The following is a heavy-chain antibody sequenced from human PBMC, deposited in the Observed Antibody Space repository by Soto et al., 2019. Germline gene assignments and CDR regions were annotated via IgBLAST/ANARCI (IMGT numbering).Heavy chain of an antibody. Sequence: QVQLVQSGAEVKKPGASVRVSCKASGYTFTGDYMHWVRQAPGQGLEWMGWINPNSGDTNYAQKFQGWVTMTRDTSISTAYMELSRLRSDDTPVYYCARDQGYSSAYHFDYWGQGTLVTVSS. V-gene: IGHV1-2*04. CDR2: INPNSGDT. CDR3: ARDQGYSSAYHFDY. CDR1: GYTFTGDY. D-gene: IGHD5-18*01. J-gene: IGHJ4*02.